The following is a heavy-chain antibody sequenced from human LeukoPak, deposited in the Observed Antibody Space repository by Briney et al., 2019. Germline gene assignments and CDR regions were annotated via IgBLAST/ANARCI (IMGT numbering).Heavy chain of an antibody. J-gene: IGHJ3*02. Sequence: GGSLRLSCAASGFTFSNYWMHWVRQVPGKGLVWVSRIRDDGSLTDYADSVKGRFTVSRDNAKNTLYLQMDNLRAEDTALYYCAKAIARHRDLDAFDIWGQGTLVRVSS. D-gene: IGHD2-21*01. CDR3: AKAIARHRDLDAFDI. V-gene: IGHV3-74*01. CDR2: IRDDGSLT. CDR1: GFTFSNYW.